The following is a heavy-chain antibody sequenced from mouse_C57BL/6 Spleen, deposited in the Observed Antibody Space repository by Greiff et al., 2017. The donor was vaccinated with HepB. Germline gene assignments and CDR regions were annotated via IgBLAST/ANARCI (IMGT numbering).Heavy chain of an antibody. Sequence: EVMLVESGGGLVKPGGSLKLSCAASGFTFSSYAMSWVRQTPEKRLEWVATISDGGSYTYYPDNVKGRFTISRDNAKNNLYLQMSHLKSEDTAMYYCARALIYDGYYVFAYWGQGTLVTVSA. J-gene: IGHJ3*01. CDR1: GFTFSSYA. CDR3: ARALIYDGYYVFAY. CDR2: ISDGGSYT. V-gene: IGHV5-4*03. D-gene: IGHD2-3*01.